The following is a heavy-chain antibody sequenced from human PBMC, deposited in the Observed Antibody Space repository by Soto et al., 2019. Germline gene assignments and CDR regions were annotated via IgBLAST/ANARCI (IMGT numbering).Heavy chain of an antibody. CDR3: ARHPTGSVLVASPFDY. CDR2: IYYSGDT. V-gene: IGHV4-39*01. D-gene: IGHD2-21*01. J-gene: IGHJ4*02. Sequence: SETLSLTCTVSGGSISSSSFYWAWIRQPPGKGLEWIGIIYYSGDTYYNPSLQSRVTISVDTSKNQFSLKLNSVTAADTVVYYCARHPTGSVLVASPFDYWGQGTLVTVSS. CDR1: GGSISSSSFY.